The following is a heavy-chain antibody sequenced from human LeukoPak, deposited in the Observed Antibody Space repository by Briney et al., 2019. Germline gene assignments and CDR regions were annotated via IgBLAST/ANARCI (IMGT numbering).Heavy chain of an antibody. V-gene: IGHV4-38-2*02. Sequence: PSETLSLTCTVSGYSLSSGYYWGWIRQPPGKGLEWIGSIYHSGSTYYNPSLKSRVTISVDTSKNQFSLKLSPVTAADTAVYYCAREVVTTYNWFDPWGQGTLVTVSS. CDR1: GYSLSSGYY. CDR2: IYHSGST. J-gene: IGHJ5*02. CDR3: AREVVTTYNWFDP. D-gene: IGHD4-17*01.